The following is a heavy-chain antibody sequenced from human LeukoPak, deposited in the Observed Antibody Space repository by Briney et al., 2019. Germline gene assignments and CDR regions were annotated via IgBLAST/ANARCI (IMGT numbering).Heavy chain of an antibody. CDR3: ARGSLYDFWSGYQYYFDY. J-gene: IGHJ4*02. D-gene: IGHD3-3*01. V-gene: IGHV1-18*01. CDR1: GYTFTSYG. Sequence: GAPVKVSCKASGYTFTSYGISWVRQAPGQGLEWMGWISAYNGNTNYAQKLQGRVTMTTDTSTSTAYMELRSLRSADPAVYYCARGSLYDFWSGYQYYFDYGGQGPLVTVSS. CDR2: ISAYNGNT.